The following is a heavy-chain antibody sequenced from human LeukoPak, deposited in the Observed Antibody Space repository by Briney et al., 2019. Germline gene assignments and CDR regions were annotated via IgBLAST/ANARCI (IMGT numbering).Heavy chain of an antibody. D-gene: IGHD2-2*01. J-gene: IGHJ4*02. CDR2: IRSKANSYAT. V-gene: IGHV3-73*01. CDR1: GFTFSGSA. Sequence: GGTLRLSCAASGFTFSGSAMHWVRQASGKGLEWVGRIRSKANSYATAYAASVKGRFTISRDDSKNTAYLQMNSLKTEDTAVYYCTRGYQLPGFDYWGQGTLVTVSP. CDR3: TRGYQLPGFDY.